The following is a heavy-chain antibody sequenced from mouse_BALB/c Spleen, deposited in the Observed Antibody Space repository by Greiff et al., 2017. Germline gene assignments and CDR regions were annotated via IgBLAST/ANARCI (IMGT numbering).Heavy chain of an antibody. J-gene: IGHJ3*01. CDR2: IYPGDGDT. Sequence: VQLQQSGAELARPGASVKLSCKASGYTFTSYWMQWVKQRPGQGLEWIGAIYPGDGDTRYTQKFKGKATLTADKSSSTAYMQLSSLASEDSAVYYCARGNDYPFAYWGQGTLVTVSA. V-gene: IGHV1-87*01. CDR1: GYTFTSYW. CDR3: ARGNDYPFAY. D-gene: IGHD2-4*01.